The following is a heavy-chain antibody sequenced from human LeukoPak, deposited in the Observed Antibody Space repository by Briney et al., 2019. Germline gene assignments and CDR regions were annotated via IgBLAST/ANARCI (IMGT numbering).Heavy chain of an antibody. J-gene: IGHJ4*02. Sequence: PSETLSLTCTVSGGSINDYYWTWIRQHPGKGLEWIGYIHPSGITDYNPSLQSRVTMSLDTSQNQFSLKLTSVTAADTAIYYCARGQDAFKTGYWGQGTLVTVSS. CDR3: ARGQDAFKTGY. CDR2: IHPSGIT. CDR1: GGSINDYY. V-gene: IGHV4-31*03. D-gene: IGHD5-24*01.